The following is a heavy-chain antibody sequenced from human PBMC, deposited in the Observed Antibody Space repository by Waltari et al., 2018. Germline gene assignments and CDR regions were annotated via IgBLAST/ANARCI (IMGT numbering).Heavy chain of an antibody. CDR1: GYSISSGYY. CDR3: ARRVDTAMAFDY. V-gene: IGHV4-38-2*01. Sequence: QVQLQESGPGLVKSSETLSLTCAVSGYSISSGYYWGWTRQPTGKGLEWIGSIYHSGSTYYNPSLKSRVTISVDTSKNQFALKLSSGTAADTAVYYCARRVDTAMAFDYWGQGTLVTVSS. J-gene: IGHJ4*02. D-gene: IGHD5-18*01. CDR2: IYHSGST.